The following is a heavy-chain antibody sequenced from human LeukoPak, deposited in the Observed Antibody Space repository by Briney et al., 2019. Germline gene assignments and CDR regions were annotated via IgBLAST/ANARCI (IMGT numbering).Heavy chain of an antibody. D-gene: IGHD3-10*01. V-gene: IGHV1-2*02. CDR1: GYTFTDHY. Sequence: GASVKVSCKASGYTFTDHYIHWVRQAPGQGLEWMGWINANSGGTNYVQKFQGRVTMTRDTSINTAYMELSRLKSDDTAVYSCARDAISRGLIDYWGQGTLVTVSS. CDR3: ARDAISRGLIDY. J-gene: IGHJ4*02. CDR2: INANSGGT.